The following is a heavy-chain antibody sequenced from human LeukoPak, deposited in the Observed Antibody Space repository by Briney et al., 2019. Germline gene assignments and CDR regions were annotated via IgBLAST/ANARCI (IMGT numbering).Heavy chain of an antibody. J-gene: IGHJ4*02. Sequence: GGSLRLSCAASGFTFSSYDMHWVRQATGKGLEWVSAIGTAGDTYYPGSVKGRFTISRENAKNSLYLQMNSLRAGDTAVYYCARSSSWSSHFDCWGQGTLVTVSS. CDR3: ARSSSWSSHFDC. CDR2: IGTAGDT. V-gene: IGHV3-13*01. D-gene: IGHD6-13*01. CDR1: GFTFSSYD.